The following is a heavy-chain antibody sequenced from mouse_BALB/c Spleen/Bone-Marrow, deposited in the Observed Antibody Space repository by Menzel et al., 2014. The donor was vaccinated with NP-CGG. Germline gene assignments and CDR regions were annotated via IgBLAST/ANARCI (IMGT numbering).Heavy chain of an antibody. CDR2: INPNNGGT. V-gene: IGHV1-18*01. J-gene: IGHJ3*01. CDR3: ARSYGYERSRFAY. CDR1: GYTFTEYT. D-gene: IGHD2-2*01. Sequence: SGPEVVKPGASVKISCKTSGYTFTEYTMHWVKQSHGKSLEWIGGINPNNGGTTYNQKFKGKATLTVDKSSSTAYMELRSLTSEDSAVYYCARSYGYERSRFAYWGQGTLVTVSA.